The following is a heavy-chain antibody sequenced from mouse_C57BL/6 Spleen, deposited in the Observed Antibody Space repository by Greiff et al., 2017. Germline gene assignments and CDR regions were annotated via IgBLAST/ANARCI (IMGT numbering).Heavy chain of an antibody. J-gene: IGHJ2*01. D-gene: IGHD1-1*01. CDR3: ARGSTTVVAKEYYFDY. V-gene: IGHV1-69*01. CDR2: IDPSDSYT. Sequence: QVQLQQPGAELVMPGASVKLSCKASGYTFTSYWMHWVKQRPGQGLEWIGEIDPSDSYTNYNQKFKGKSTLTVDKSSSTAYMQLSSLTSEDSAVYYCARGSTTVVAKEYYFDYWGQGTTLTVSS. CDR1: GYTFTSYW.